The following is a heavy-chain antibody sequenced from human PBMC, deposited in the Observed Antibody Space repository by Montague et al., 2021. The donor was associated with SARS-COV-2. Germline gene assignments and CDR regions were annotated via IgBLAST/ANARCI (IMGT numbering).Heavy chain of an antibody. J-gene: IGHJ4*02. Sequence: SETRSLTCTVSDGSITNFFWNCIRQPPGKRLEWLVDIHSSARTNNITPLKSRVTTSVDTTTSQFFLILGSVTAADTAVNYCSATPGGFGECHFDSWGQGTLVTVSS. CDR2: IHSSART. D-gene: IGHD3-10*01. CDR3: SATPGGFGECHFDS. CDR1: DGSITNFF. V-gene: IGHV4-59*01.